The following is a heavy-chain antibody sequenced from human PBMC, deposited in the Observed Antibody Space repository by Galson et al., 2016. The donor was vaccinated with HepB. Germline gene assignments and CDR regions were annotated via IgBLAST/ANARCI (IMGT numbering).Heavy chain of an antibody. D-gene: IGHD4-11*01. CDR1: GFPFSNFW. V-gene: IGHV3-74*03. Sequence: SLRLSCAASGFPFSNFWMHWVRQVPGEGLVWVSDINPDGSSTKYADSVKGRFTISRDNAKNTPYLQLNSLRAEDTAVYYCARDPEDAVTLDYWGQGTLATVSS. J-gene: IGHJ4*02. CDR2: INPDGSST. CDR3: ARDPEDAVTLDY.